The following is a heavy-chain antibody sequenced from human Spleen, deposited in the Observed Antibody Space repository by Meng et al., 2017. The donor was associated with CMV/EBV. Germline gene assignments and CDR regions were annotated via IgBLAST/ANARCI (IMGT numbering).Heavy chain of an antibody. CDR2: ISYDGNNK. Sequence: GGSLRLSCAASGYTFSNYAMHWVRQAPGKGLEWVAGISYDGNNKYHADSVKGRFTISRDNSKNTLYLQMNSLRPEDTAVYYCARAGSSEWFDPWGQGTLVTVSS. J-gene: IGHJ5*02. V-gene: IGHV3-30-3*01. D-gene: IGHD3-10*01. CDR1: GYTFSNYA. CDR3: ARAGSSEWFDP.